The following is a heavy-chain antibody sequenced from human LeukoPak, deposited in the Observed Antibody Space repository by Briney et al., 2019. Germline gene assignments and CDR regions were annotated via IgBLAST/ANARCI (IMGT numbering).Heavy chain of an antibody. V-gene: IGHV3-21*01. CDR1: GLTFSSYS. CDR2: ISGSSSYI. CDR3: ARDRVGRTTASTFEY. D-gene: IGHD1-1*01. J-gene: IGHJ4*02. Sequence: GGSLRLSCAASGLTFSSYSMNSVRQAPGKGLEWVSSISGSSSYIFYADSVKGRFTISRDNAKNSLYLQMNSLRAEDTAVYYCARDRVGRTTASTFEYWGQGTLVTVSS.